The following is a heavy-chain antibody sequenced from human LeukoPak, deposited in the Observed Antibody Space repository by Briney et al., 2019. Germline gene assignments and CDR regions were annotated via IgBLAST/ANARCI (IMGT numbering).Heavy chain of an antibody. Sequence: GGSLRLSCAASGFTFISYEMNWVRQAPGKGLEWISYIDSISTTIYSADSVRGRFTISRDNAKNSLYLQMNSLRVEDTAIYYCARGAPLVVVTTGAFDIWGQGTMVTVSS. D-gene: IGHD2-15*01. J-gene: IGHJ3*02. CDR2: IDSISTTI. CDR3: ARGAPLVVVTTGAFDI. CDR1: GFTFISYE. V-gene: IGHV3-48*03.